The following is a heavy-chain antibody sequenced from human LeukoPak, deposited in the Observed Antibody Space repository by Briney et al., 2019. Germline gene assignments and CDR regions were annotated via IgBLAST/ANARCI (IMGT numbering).Heavy chain of an antibody. CDR1: GFTFSSYA. CDR3: ARDASYCSSTSCYLGYMDV. Sequence: GGSLRLSCAASGFTFSSYAMHWVRQAPGKGLEYVSAISSNGGSTYYANSVKGRFTISRVNSENTLYLQMGSLRAEDMAVYYCARDASYCSSTSCYLGYMDVWGKGTTVTVSS. J-gene: IGHJ6*03. CDR2: ISSNGGST. V-gene: IGHV3-64*01. D-gene: IGHD2-2*01.